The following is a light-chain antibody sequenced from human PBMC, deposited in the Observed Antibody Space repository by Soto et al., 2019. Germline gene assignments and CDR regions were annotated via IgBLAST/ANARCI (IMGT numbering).Light chain of an antibody. CDR1: QSVSSSY. Sequence: EIVLKQSPGTLSLYTGERATLSCRASQSVSSSYLVWHQQKPGQAPRLLIYAASRRATGIPDRFSGSGSGTDFTLTISSLEPEDFAVYYCQQRSNWPSITFGQGTLLEN. V-gene: IGKV3D-20*02. J-gene: IGKJ5*01. CDR2: AAS. CDR3: QQRSNWPSIT.